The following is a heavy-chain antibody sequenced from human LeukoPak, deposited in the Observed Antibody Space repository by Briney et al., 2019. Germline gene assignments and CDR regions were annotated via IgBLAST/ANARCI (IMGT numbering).Heavy chain of an antibody. CDR1: GYTFTSYY. CDR3: ARDQGVTMVRGIMSPSAADY. Sequence: ASVKVSCKASGYTFTSYYVYWLRQAPGQGLEWMGKINPSGGGTDYAQKFQGRVTMTRDTSTSTVYMELSSLRSEDMAVYYCARDQGVTMVRGIMSPSAADYWGQGTLVTVSS. D-gene: IGHD3-10*01. J-gene: IGHJ4*02. CDR2: INPSGGGT. V-gene: IGHV1-46*01.